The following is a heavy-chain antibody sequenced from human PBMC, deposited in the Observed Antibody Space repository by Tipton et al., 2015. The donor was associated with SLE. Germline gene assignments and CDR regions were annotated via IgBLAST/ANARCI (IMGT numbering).Heavy chain of an antibody. D-gene: IGHD5-12*01. CDR1: GFTFDDYA. J-gene: IGHJ4*02. Sequence: SLRLSCVASGFTFDDYAMHWVRQAPGKGLEWVSGVSWNGGSIGYADSVKGRFTISRDNAKSTLYLQMSSLRAEDTAVYYCARGDSGYSVVWGQGTLVTVSS. CDR3: ARGDSGYSVV. CDR2: VSWNGGSI. V-gene: IGHV3-9*01.